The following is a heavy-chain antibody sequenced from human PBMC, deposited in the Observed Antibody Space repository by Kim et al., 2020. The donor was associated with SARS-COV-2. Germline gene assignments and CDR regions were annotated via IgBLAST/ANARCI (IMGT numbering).Heavy chain of an antibody. D-gene: IGHD3-16*01. CDR3: ARDLTFQDHYRGRGGYFDF. V-gene: IGHV4-61*02. J-gene: IGHJ4*02. Sequence: SETLSLTCTVSGGSISSGSYYWSWIRQPAGKGLEWIGRIYTSGSGSTNYNPSLKSRVTISVDTSKNQFSLKLSSVTAADTAVYYCARDLTFQDHYRGRGGYFDFWGQGTLVTVSS. CDR2: IYTSGSGST. CDR1: GGSISSGSYY.